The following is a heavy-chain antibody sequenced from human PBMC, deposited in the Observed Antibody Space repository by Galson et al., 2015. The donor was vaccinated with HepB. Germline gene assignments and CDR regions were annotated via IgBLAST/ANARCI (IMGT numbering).Heavy chain of an antibody. CDR1: GYSFTTYW. J-gene: IGHJ4*02. D-gene: IGHD6-13*01. CDR2: IDPSDSYT. V-gene: IGHV5-10-1*01. CDR3: ARREGYSSSPSGFDS. Sequence: QSGAEVTKPGESLRISCKGSGYSFTTYWISWVRQMPGKGLEWMGRIDPSDSYTNYSPSLQGHVTISVDKSISTAYLQWSSLKASDTAIYYCARREGYSSSPSGFDSWGQGTLVTVSS.